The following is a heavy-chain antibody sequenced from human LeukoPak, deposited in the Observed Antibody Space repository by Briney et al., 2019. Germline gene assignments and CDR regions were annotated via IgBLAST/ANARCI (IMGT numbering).Heavy chain of an antibody. Sequence: SQTLSLTCTVSGASITSGDWYWSWIRQSPGKGLEWIGYIHFSGATFYNPSLNSRITISSDTSKNQFSLKLSSVTAADTAVYYCARDRGSSGWFDYWGQGTLVTVSS. CDR3: ARDRGSSGWFDY. J-gene: IGHJ4*02. D-gene: IGHD3-10*01. CDR1: GASITSGDWY. V-gene: IGHV4-30-4*08. CDR2: IHFSGAT.